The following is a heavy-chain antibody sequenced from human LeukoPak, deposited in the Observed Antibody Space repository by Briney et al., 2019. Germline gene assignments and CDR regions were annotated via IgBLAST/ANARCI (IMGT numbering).Heavy chain of an antibody. CDR2: ISYDGINK. J-gene: IGHJ4*02. V-gene: IGHV3-30*04. D-gene: IGHD3-9*01. CDR1: GFTFSRYA. Sequence: PGGSLRLSCAASGFTFSRYAMHWVRQAPGKGLEWVAVISYDGINKYYADSVKGRFTISRDNSKNTLYLQMNSLRPEDTALYYCARDGGLQYFDWLNPDYWGQGTLVTVSS. CDR3: ARDGGLQYFDWLNPDY.